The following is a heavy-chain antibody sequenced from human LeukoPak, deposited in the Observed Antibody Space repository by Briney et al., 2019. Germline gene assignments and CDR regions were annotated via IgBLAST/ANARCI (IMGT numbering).Heavy chain of an antibody. CDR1: GGSISSSSYY. Sequence: SETLSLTCTVSGGSISSSSYYWGWIRQPPGKGLEWIGGIYYSGSTYYNPSLKSRVTISVDTSKNQFSLKLSSVTAADTAVYYCARTREETNFDYWGQGTLVTVSS. V-gene: IGHV4-39*01. D-gene: IGHD1-26*01. CDR2: IYYSGST. CDR3: ARTREETNFDY. J-gene: IGHJ4*02.